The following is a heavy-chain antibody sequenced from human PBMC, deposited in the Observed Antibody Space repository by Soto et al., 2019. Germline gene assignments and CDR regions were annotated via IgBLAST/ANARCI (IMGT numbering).Heavy chain of an antibody. CDR1: GYTFSDYY. Sequence: ASVKVSCKASGYTFSDYYMHWVRQAPGQGLECMGWISPNNGATNYAQKFQDRVTMTRDASITTAYMELSRLRSDDTAVYYCARGGEFCSTGSCNSSLGDAFDVWGQGTTVTVSS. CDR3: ARGGEFCSTGSCNSSLGDAFDV. J-gene: IGHJ3*01. D-gene: IGHD2-15*01. CDR2: ISPNNGAT. V-gene: IGHV1-2*02.